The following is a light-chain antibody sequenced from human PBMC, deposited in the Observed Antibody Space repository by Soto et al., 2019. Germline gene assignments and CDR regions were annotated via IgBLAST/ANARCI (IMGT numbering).Light chain of an antibody. J-gene: IGKJ1*01. CDR1: QSISSW. CDR3: QQYNSYSPT. Sequence: DIQMTQSPSTLSASVGDRVTITCRASQSISSWLAWYQQKPGKAPKLLIYDASSLESGVPSRFSGSGSGTEFTLNISSLQPDDFATYDCQQYNSYSPTFGQGTKVEIK. CDR2: DAS. V-gene: IGKV1-5*01.